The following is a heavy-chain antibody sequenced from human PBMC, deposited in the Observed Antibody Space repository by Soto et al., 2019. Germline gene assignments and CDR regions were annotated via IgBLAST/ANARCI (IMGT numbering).Heavy chain of an antibody. J-gene: IGHJ3*02. CDR3: ARDRFLCSSTSCYGMLAGAFDI. V-gene: IGHV3-33*01. CDR2: IWYDGSNK. D-gene: IGHD2-2*01. Sequence: GGSLRLSCAASGFTFSSYGMHWVRQAPGKGLEWVAVIWYDGSNKYYADSVKGRFTISRDNSKNTLYLQMNSLRAEDTAVYYWARDRFLCSSTSCYGMLAGAFDIWGQGTMVTVSS. CDR1: GFTFSSYG.